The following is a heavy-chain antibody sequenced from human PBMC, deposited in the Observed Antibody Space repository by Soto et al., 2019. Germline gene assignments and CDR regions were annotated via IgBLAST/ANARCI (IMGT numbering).Heavy chain of an antibody. J-gene: IGHJ4*02. CDR2: ISSSGSTI. V-gene: IGHV3-48*03. Sequence: PGGSLRLSCAASGFTFSSYAMNWVRQAPGKGLEWVSYISSSGSTIYYADSVKGRFTISRDNAKNSLYLQMNSLRAEDTAVYYCARGITMIVPFDYWGQGTLVTVSS. CDR1: GFTFSSYA. D-gene: IGHD3-22*01. CDR3: ARGITMIVPFDY.